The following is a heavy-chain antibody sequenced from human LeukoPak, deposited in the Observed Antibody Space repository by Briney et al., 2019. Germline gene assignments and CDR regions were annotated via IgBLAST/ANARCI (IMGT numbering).Heavy chain of an antibody. Sequence: SVKVSCKASGGTFSSSAINWVRRAPGQGLEWRGRIIPILGIANYAQKFQGRVTITADKSTSKAYMELSSLRSEDTAVYYCARGYYYDSGSGAFDIWGQGTMVTVSS. D-gene: IGHD3-22*01. CDR2: IIPILGIA. CDR1: GGTFSSSA. J-gene: IGHJ3*02. CDR3: ARGYYYDSGSGAFDI. V-gene: IGHV1-69*04.